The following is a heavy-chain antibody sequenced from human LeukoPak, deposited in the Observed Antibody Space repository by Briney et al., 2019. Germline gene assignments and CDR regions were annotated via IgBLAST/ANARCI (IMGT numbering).Heavy chain of an antibody. D-gene: IGHD1-7*01. V-gene: IGHV4-34*01. CDR3: ARGISWNYEIWYFDL. Sequence: SETLSLTCAVYGGSFSGYYWSWIRQPPGKGLEWIGEINHSGSTNYNPSLKGRVTISVDTSKNQFSLKLSSVTAADTAVYYCARGISWNYEIWYFDLWGRGTLVTVSS. J-gene: IGHJ2*01. CDR1: GGSFSGYY. CDR2: INHSGST.